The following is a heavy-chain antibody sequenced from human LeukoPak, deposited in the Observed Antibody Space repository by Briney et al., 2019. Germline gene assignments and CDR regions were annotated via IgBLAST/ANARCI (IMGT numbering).Heavy chain of an antibody. CDR3: ARLKKYTTSSRVGGMDV. CDR2: ITDSGST. J-gene: IGHJ6*03. Sequence: SETLSLTCAVYGGSFSGYYWTWIRQSSGKGLEWIGEITDSGSTNYSPSLKSRVTVSVDTSKNQVSLKVRSVTAADTAVYYCARLKKYTTSSRVGGMDVWGKGTTVTVSS. CDR1: GGSFSGYY. D-gene: IGHD6-6*01. V-gene: IGHV4-34*01.